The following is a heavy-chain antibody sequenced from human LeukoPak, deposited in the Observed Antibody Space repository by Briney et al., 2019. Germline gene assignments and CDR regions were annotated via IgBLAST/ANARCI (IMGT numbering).Heavy chain of an antibody. V-gene: IGHV4-30-4*01. CDR3: ARASQLPAMDV. CDR2: IYDSGST. J-gene: IGHJ6*02. Sequence: SQTLSLTCTVSGASIRSGDYYWSWIRQPPGKGLEWIGYIYDSGSTYYNPSLKSRITISVDTSENRFSLKLSSVTATDTAVYYCARASQLPAMDVWGQGTTVTVSS. CDR1: GASIRSGDYY. D-gene: IGHD5-18*01.